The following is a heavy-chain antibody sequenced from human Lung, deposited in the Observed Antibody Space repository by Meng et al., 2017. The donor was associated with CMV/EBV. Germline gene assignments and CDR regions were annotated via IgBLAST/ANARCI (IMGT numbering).Heavy chain of an antibody. Sequence: GESXKISCAASGFTFSSYEMNWVRQAPGKGLEWVSYISSSGSTIYYADSVKGRFTISRDNAKNSLYLQMNSLRAEDTAVYYCARVPRSRYYYYGMDVWGQGTTVTVSS. D-gene: IGHD3-10*01. CDR3: ARVPRSRYYYYGMDV. J-gene: IGHJ6*02. CDR2: ISSSGSTI. V-gene: IGHV3-48*03. CDR1: GFTFSSYE.